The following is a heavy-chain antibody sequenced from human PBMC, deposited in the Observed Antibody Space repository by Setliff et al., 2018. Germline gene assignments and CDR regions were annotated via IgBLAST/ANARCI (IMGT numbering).Heavy chain of an antibody. CDR3: ARGDSAYYYDSSGYSGLDWFDP. Sequence: PSETLSLTCAVYGGSFSGYYWSWIRQPPGKGLEWIGEINHSGSTNYNPSPKSRVTISVDTSKNQFSLKLSSVTAADTAVYYCARGDSAYYYDSSGYSGLDWFDPWGQGTLVTVSS. D-gene: IGHD3-22*01. J-gene: IGHJ5*02. V-gene: IGHV4-34*01. CDR2: INHSGST. CDR1: GGSFSGYY.